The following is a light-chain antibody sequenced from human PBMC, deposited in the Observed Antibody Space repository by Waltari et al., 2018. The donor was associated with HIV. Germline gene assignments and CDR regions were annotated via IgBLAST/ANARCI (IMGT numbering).Light chain of an antibody. CDR1: TGAVTSGHY. CDR2: DTS. V-gene: IGLV7-46*01. J-gene: IGLJ2*01. Sequence: QAVVTQEPSLTVSPGGTVTLTCGSSTGAVTSGHYPYWFQQKPGQAPRTLIYDTSNNRSWPPARFSGSRLGGKAALTLSGAQPEDEAEYYCLLSYSGARPVVFGGGTKLTVL. CDR3: LLSYSGARPVV.